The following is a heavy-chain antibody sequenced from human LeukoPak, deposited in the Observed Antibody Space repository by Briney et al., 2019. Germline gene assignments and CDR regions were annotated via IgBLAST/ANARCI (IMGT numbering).Heavy chain of an antibody. V-gene: IGHV1-2*02. Sequence: ASVKVSCKASGYTFIGYYMHWVRQAPGQGLEWMGWINPNSGGTNYAQKFQGRVTMTRDTSISTAYMELSRLRSDDTAVYYCARGRIAAAGTGRYGMDVWGQGTTVTVSS. CDR3: ARGRIAAAGTGRYGMDV. J-gene: IGHJ6*02. CDR1: GYTFIGYY. CDR2: INPNSGGT. D-gene: IGHD6-13*01.